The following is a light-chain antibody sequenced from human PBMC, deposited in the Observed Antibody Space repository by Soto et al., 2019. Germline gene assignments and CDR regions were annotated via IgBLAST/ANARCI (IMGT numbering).Light chain of an antibody. V-gene: IGKV3-20*01. CDR1: QSVSSSY. CDR3: QQYGSLVT. J-gene: IGKJ1*01. CDR2: GTP. Sequence: EILFTQSPGTLSLSPGERATLSCRASQSVSSSYLAWYQHTPGRAPRLLIDGTPSTATGLPDRFSGSGAGTDFTLAIRRLEPEDAAVYYCQQYGSLVTFGQGTKVDIK.